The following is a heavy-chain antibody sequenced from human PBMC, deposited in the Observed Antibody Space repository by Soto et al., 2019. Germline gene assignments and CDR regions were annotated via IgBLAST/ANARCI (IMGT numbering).Heavy chain of an antibody. CDR3: AREEPAFRTTGMDV. CDR2: INAGNGNT. Sequence: ASVKVSCKASGYTFTSYAMHWLRQAPGQRLEWMGWINAGNGNTKYSQKFQGRVTITRDTSASTAYMELSSLRSEDTAVYYCAREEPAFRTTGMDVWGQGTTVTVSS. D-gene: IGHD3-3*02. V-gene: IGHV1-3*01. CDR1: GYTFTSYA. J-gene: IGHJ6*02.